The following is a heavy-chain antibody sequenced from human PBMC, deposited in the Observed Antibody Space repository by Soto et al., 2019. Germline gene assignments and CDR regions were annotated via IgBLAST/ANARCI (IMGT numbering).Heavy chain of an antibody. CDR3: ARDYDSSGYY. CDR1: GFTFSDYY. Sequence: SGGSLRLSCAASGFTFSDYYMSWIRQAPGKGLEWVSYISGGSSYTKYADSVKGRFTISRDNAKNSLYLQMNSLRAEDTAVYYCARDYDSSGYYWGQGTLVTVSS. J-gene: IGHJ4*02. V-gene: IGHV3-11*06. CDR2: ISGGSSYT. D-gene: IGHD3-22*01.